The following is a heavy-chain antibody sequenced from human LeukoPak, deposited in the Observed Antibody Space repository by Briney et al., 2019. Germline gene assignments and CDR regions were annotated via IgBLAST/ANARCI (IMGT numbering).Heavy chain of an antibody. Sequence: GGSLRLSCAASGFTFSSYWMHWVRQAPGKGLVWVSRINSDGSSTSYADSVKGRFTISGDNAKNTLYLQMNSLRAEDTAVYYCARLGSQGGVAALDYWGQGTLVTVSS. CDR3: ARLGSQGGVAALDY. D-gene: IGHD6-25*01. CDR1: GFTFSSYW. CDR2: INSDGSST. V-gene: IGHV3-74*01. J-gene: IGHJ4*02.